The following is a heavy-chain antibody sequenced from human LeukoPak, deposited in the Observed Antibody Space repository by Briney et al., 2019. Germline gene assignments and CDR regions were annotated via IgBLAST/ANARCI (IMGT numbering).Heavy chain of an antibody. J-gene: IGHJ4*02. V-gene: IGHV4-30-2*01. Sequence: PSQTLSLTCAVSGGSISSGGYSWSWIRQPPGKGLEWIGYIYHSGSTYYNPSLKSRVTISVDRSKNQFSLKLSSVTAADTAVYYCARVKGREGSTVIIDYWGQGTLVTVSS. CDR2: IYHSGST. CDR1: GGSISSGGYS. D-gene: IGHD3-10*01. CDR3: ARVKGREGSTVIIDY.